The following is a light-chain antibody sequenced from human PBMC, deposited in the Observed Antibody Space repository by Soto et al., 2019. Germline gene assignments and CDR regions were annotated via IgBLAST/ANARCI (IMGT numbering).Light chain of an antibody. J-gene: IGKJ1*01. CDR2: DAS. CDR1: QSISSW. V-gene: IGKV1-5*01. CDR3: QHYNSYSEA. Sequence: DIQMTQSPSTLSASVGDRVTITCRASQSISSWLAWYQQKPGKAPKFLIYDASNLESGVPSRFSGSGSGTEFTLTISSLQPDDFATYYCQHYNSYSEAFGQGTKVELK.